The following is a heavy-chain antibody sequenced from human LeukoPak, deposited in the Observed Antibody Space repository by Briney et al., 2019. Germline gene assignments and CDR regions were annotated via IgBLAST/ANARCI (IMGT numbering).Heavy chain of an antibody. V-gene: IGHV1-2*02. Sequence: ASVKVSCKASGYTFTGYYMHWVRQAPGQGLEWMGWINPNSGGTNYARKFQGRVTMTRDTSISTAYMELSRLRSDDTAVYYCARVPRCGSGGSCPFQTYYYYYGMDVWGQGTTVTVSS. CDR2: INPNSGGT. D-gene: IGHD2-15*01. CDR1: GYTFTGYY. J-gene: IGHJ6*02. CDR3: ARVPRCGSGGSCPFQTYYYYYGMDV.